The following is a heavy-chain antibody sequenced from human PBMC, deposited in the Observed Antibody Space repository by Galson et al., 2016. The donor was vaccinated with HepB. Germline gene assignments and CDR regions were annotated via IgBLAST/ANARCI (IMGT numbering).Heavy chain of an antibody. J-gene: IGHJ6*03. V-gene: IGHV1-2*06. Sequence: SVKVSCKASGYTFTDYYFMYWVRQAPGQGLEWIGRINPNTGDTNYAPKFQGRVTMTRDTSISTAYMDLTRLTDEDTAVYYCARDKGEAGGQHYFYMDVWGKGTTVTVSS. D-gene: IGHD2-8*02. CDR2: INPNTGDT. CDR1: GYTFTDYYF. CDR3: ARDKGEAGGQHYFYMDV.